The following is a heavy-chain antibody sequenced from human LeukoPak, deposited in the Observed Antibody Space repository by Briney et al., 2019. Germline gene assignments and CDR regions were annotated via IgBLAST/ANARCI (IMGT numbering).Heavy chain of an antibody. V-gene: IGHV3-23*01. CDR3: AKVLGIVVVTAAMYQYYHHGRDG. J-gene: IGHJ6*02. D-gene: IGHD2-2*01. Sequence: GGSLRLSCAASGFTFSSYAMSWVRQAPGKGLEWVSAISGSGGSTYYADSVKGRFTISRDNSKNTLYLQMTRLRAEDTAVYNCAKVLGIVVVTAAMYQYYHHGRDGLGQGATVTVSS. CDR2: ISGSGGST. CDR1: GFTFSSYA.